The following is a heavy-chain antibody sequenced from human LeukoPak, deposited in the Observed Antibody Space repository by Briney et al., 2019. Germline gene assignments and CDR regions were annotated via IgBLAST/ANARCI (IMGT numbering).Heavy chain of an antibody. V-gene: IGHV1-2*02. D-gene: IGHD3-10*01. CDR3: ARDRSSSDY. CDR2: INPNSGGT. CDR1: GYTFTGYY. J-gene: IGHJ4*02. Sequence: ASVKVFCEASGYTFTGYYMHWVRQAPGQGLEWMGWINPNSGGTNYAQKFQGRVTMTRDTSISTAYMELSRLRSDDTAVYYCARDRSSSDYWGQGTLVTVSS.